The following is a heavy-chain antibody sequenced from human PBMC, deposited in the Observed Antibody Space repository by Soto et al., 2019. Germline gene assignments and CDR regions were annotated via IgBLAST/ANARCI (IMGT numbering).Heavy chain of an antibody. V-gene: IGHV3-74*01. J-gene: IGHJ6*02. CDR3: ARDESVSSSWFSVDGMDV. D-gene: IGHD6-13*01. Sequence: GGSLRLSCSASGFTFSTYWMHWVRQAPGKGLEWVSFINSDGSATTYADSVKGRFTISRDNAKSTLYLQMNSLRAEDTAVYYCARDESVSSSWFSVDGMDVWGQGTTVTVSS. CDR1: GFTFSTYW. CDR2: INSDGSAT.